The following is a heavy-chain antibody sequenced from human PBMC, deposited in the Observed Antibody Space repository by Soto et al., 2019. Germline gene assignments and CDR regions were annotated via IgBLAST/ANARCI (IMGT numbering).Heavy chain of an antibody. J-gene: IGHJ5*02. CDR2: IYYSGST. V-gene: IGHV4-59*12. D-gene: IGHD2-15*01. Sequence: PSETLSLTCTVSSGSISNYYWSWIRQPPGKGLEWIGYIYYSGSTNYNPSLKSRVTISVDTSKNQFSLKMSSVTAADTAVYFCARDAALKWFDPWGQGTLVTVSS. CDR1: SGSISNYY. CDR3: ARDAALKWFDP.